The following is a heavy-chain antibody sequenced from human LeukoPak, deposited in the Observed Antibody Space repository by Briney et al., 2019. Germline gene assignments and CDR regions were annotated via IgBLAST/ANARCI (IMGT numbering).Heavy chain of an antibody. V-gene: IGHV4-31*03. CDR1: GGSISSGGYY. J-gene: IGHJ4*02. Sequence: PSETLSLTCTVSGGSISSGGYYWSWIRQHPGKGLEWIGYIYYSGSTYYNPSLKSRVTISVDTSKNQFSLKLASVTTADTAVYYCARMPDILTGLDSWGQGTLVTVSS. CDR2: IYYSGST. CDR3: ARMPDILTGLDS. D-gene: IGHD3-9*01.